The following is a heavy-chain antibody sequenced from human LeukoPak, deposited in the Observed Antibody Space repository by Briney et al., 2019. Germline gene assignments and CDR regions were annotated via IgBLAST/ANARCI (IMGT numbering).Heavy chain of an antibody. Sequence: TSSETLSLTCTVSGGSISSYYWSWIRQPAGKGLEWIGRIYTSGSTNYNPSLKSRVTMSVDTSKNQFSLKLTSVTAADTAVYYCARPPRHDFDDSRVHVAFDIWGQGTMVTVSS. CDR1: GGSISSYY. D-gene: IGHD2-15*01. J-gene: IGHJ3*02. V-gene: IGHV4-4*07. CDR2: IYTSGST. CDR3: ARPPRHDFDDSRVHVAFDI.